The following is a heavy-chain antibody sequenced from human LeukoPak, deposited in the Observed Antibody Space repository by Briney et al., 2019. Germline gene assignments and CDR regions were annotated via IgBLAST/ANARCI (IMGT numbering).Heavy chain of an antibody. Sequence: PGGSLRLSCAASGFTFSSYAMSWVRQAPGKGLEWVSAISGSGGSTYYADSVKGRFTISRDNSKNTLYLQMNSLRAEDTAVYYCAKARPIVVVPAAQTWEAFDIWGQGTMVTVSS. CDR1: GFTFSSYA. CDR3: AKARPIVVVPAAQTWEAFDI. J-gene: IGHJ3*02. V-gene: IGHV3-23*01. D-gene: IGHD2-2*01. CDR2: ISGSGGST.